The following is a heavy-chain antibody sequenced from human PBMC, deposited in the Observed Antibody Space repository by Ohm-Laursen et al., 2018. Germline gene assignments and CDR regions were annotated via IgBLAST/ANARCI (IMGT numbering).Heavy chain of an antibody. CDR3: ARKTDWNHYYFDY. Sequence: SQTLSLTCTVSGGSTSSTSYYWGWIRQPPGKGLEWIGSIYYTGSTYFNPSLQSRVTISVDTSKNQFSLNLSSVTAADTAMYYCARKTDWNHYYFDYWGQGTLVTVSS. D-gene: IGHD1-1*01. V-gene: IGHV4-39*01. CDR1: GGSTSSTSYY. CDR2: IYYTGST. J-gene: IGHJ4*02.